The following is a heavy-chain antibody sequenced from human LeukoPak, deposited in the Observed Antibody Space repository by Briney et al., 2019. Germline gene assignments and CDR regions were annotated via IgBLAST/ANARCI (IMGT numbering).Heavy chain of an antibody. J-gene: IGHJ4*02. CDR2: INHSGYT. CDR1: GVSFNDYY. D-gene: IGHD4-17*01. V-gene: IGHV4-34*10. CDR3: TRMTTGHDY. Sequence: SETLPLTCAVSGVSFNDYYWSWVRQTPGKGLEWIGEINHSGYTNDSPSLKSRVTISIDTSRKQFFLNLRSVTVADTGIYYCTRMTTGHDYWGQGTLVTVSS.